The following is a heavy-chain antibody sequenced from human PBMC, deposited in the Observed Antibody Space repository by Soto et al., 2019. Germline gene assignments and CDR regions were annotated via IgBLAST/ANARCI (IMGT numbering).Heavy chain of an antibody. D-gene: IGHD1-26*01. Sequence: GPSFSVFSWNLLRQAPGKGLEWIGEINHSGSTNYNPSLKSRVTISVDTSKNQFSLKLSSVTAADTAVYFCASLGRPWELLTPHANPYFDYWGQG. CDR2: INHSGST. J-gene: IGHJ4*02. V-gene: IGHV4-34*01. CDR1: GPSFSVFS. CDR3: ASLGRPWELLTPHANPYFDY.